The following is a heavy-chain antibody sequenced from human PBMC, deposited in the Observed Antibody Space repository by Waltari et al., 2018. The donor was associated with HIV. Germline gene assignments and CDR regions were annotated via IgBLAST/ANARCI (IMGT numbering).Heavy chain of an antibody. CDR3: AKGMGGYARGLDY. D-gene: IGHD5-12*01. CDR1: GFSFSNSA. V-gene: IGHV3-23*01. Sequence: EVQLLESGGGLVQPGGSLRLSCAASGFSFSNSAMTWVRQAPGKGLEWVSAISSSGSSTYYADSVKGRFTISRDNSKNTLYVQMNSLRAEDTAVYYCAKGMGGYARGLDYWGQGTLVTVSS. CDR2: ISSSGSST. J-gene: IGHJ4*02.